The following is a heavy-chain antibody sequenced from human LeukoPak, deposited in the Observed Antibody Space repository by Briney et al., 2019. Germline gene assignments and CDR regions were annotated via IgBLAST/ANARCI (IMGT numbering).Heavy chain of an antibody. D-gene: IGHD1-7*01. CDR2: INSDGSST. J-gene: IGHJ3*02. CDR1: GFTFSSYW. CDR3: ARALYNWNYGALGAFDI. Sequence: GGSLRLSCAASGFTFSSYWMHWVRQAPGKGLAWVSRINSDGSSTSYADSVKGRFTISRDNAKNTLYLQMNSLRAEDTAVYYCARALYNWNYGALGAFDIWGQGTMVTVSS. V-gene: IGHV3-74*01.